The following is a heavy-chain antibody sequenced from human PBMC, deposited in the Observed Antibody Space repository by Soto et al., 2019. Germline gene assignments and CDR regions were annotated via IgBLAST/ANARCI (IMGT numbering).Heavy chain of an antibody. D-gene: IGHD3-3*01. V-gene: IGHV3-23*01. CDR2: ISGSGGTT. J-gene: IGHJ6*02. CDR3: AKDSWAIFGVPAGEYYAMDV. CDR1: GFTFENYA. Sequence: RRLSCVASGFTFENYAMSWVRQAPGKGLEWVSAISGSGGTTYYSDSVKGRFTISRDNSKNTVYLQMNDLRVEDAAEYFCAKDSWAIFGVPAGEYYAMDVWGQGTTVTVYS.